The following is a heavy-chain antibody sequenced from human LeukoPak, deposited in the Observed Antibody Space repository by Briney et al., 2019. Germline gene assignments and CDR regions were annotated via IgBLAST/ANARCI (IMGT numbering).Heavy chain of an antibody. CDR2: ISDYNGYT. J-gene: IGHJ4*02. CDR1: GYTFPSFG. D-gene: IGHD4-17*01. V-gene: IGHV1-18*01. CDR3: ARMSYGDYLYGDY. Sequence: ASVNVSCKASGYTFPSFGITWVRQAPGQGLEWMGWISDYNGYTNYAQRLQGRVTMTTDTSTSTAYMELRSLRSDDTAMYYCARMSYGDYLYGDYWGQGTMVTVSS.